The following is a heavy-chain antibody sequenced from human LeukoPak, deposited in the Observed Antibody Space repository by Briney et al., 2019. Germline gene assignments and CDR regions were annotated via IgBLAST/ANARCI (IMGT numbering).Heavy chain of an antibody. Sequence: SETLSLTCTVSGGSISSYYWSWNRQPPGKGLEWIGYIYYSGTTNYNPSLKSRVTISIDTSKNQFSLKLNSVTAADTAVYFCARVSSGWSYYFDYWGQGTLVTVSS. D-gene: IGHD6-19*01. CDR3: ARVSSGWSYYFDY. CDR1: GGSISSYY. J-gene: IGHJ4*02. V-gene: IGHV4-59*12. CDR2: IYYSGTT.